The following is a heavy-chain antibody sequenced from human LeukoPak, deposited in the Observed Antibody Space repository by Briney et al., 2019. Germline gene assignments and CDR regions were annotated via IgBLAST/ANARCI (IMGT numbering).Heavy chain of an antibody. D-gene: IGHD3-10*01. CDR2: IGGSGTTI. V-gene: IGHV3-11*01. CDR3: ARFAGSGSYYIDY. CDR1: GFTFSDYY. J-gene: IGHJ4*02. Sequence: GGSLRLSCAASGFTFSDYYMSWIRQAPGKGLEWVSYIGGSGTTIFYAHSVKGRFTISRDNAKNSLYLQMNSLRAEDTAVYYCARFAGSGSYYIDYWGQGTLITVST.